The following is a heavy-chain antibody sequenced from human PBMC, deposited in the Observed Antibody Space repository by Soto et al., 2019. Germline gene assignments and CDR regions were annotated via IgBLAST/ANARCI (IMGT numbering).Heavy chain of an antibody. V-gene: IGHV4-31*03. Sequence: PSGPLSLTCTFSGPSISSGGYYWGWIRQHPGKGLEWIGYIYYSGSTYYTPSLKSRVAISVDTSKNQFSLKLSSVTAADTAVYYCAREPSTWGQGTLVTVS. CDR2: IYYSGST. J-gene: IGHJ5*02. D-gene: IGHD3-3*02. CDR3: AREPST. CDR1: GPSISSGGYY.